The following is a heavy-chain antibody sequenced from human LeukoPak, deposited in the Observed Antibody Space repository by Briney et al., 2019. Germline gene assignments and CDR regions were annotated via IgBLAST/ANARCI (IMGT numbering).Heavy chain of an antibody. D-gene: IGHD3-16*01. V-gene: IGHV1-8*01. CDR1: GYTFTSYD. CDR3: ARGMTQCMDV. J-gene: IGHJ6*03. Sequence: SVKVSCKTSGYTFTSYDINWVRQATGQGLEWMGYMSPNSGNTGYVQKFQGRVTMTRNTSINTAYMELSSLRSEDTAVYYCARGMTQCMDVWGKGTTVTVSS. CDR2: MSPNSGNT.